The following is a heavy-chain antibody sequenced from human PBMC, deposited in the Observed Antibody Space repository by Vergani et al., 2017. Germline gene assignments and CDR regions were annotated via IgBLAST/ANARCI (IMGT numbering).Heavy chain of an antibody. CDR3: ARGQYCSSTSCYYYYYYGMDV. J-gene: IGHJ6*02. V-gene: IGHV4-39*07. D-gene: IGHD2-2*01. Sequence: QLQLQESGPGLVKPSETLSLTCTVSGGSISSSSYYWGWIRQPPGKGLEWIGEINHSGSTNYNPSLKSRVTISVDTSKNQFSLKLSSVTAADTAVYYCARGQYCSSTSCYYYYYYGMDVWGQGP. CDR2: INHSGST. CDR1: GGSISSSSYY.